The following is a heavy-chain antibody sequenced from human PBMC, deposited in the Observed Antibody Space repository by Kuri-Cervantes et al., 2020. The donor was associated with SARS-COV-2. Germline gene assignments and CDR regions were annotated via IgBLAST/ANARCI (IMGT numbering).Heavy chain of an antibody. Sequence: GESLKISCAASGFTVSSNYMTWVRQAPGKGPEWVSIIYSDGSTFYADSVRGRFTISRDNAKNSLYLQMNSLRAENTAVHYCASQGAVYWGQGTLVTVSS. J-gene: IGHJ4*02. CDR3: ASQGAVY. CDR2: IYSDGST. V-gene: IGHV3-66*04. CDR1: GFTVSSNY. D-gene: IGHD1-26*01.